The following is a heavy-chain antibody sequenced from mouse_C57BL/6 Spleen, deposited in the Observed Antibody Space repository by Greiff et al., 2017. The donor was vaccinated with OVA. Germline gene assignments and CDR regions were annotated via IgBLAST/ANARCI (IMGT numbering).Heavy chain of an antibody. CDR3: ARWAYEPGFDY. Sequence: QVHVKQPGAELVMPGASVKLSCKASGYTFTSYWMHWVKQRPGQGLEWIGEIDPSVSYTNYNQKFKGKSTLTVDKSSSTAYMQLSSLTSEDSAVYYCARWAYEPGFDYWGQGTTLTVSS. D-gene: IGHD6-5*01. J-gene: IGHJ2*01. CDR2: IDPSVSYT. CDR1: GYTFTSYW. V-gene: IGHV1-69*01.